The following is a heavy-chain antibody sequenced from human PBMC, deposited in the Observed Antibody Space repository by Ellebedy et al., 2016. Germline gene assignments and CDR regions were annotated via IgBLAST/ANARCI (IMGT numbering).Heavy chain of an antibody. CDR3: ARDFTGPLDF. J-gene: IGHJ4*02. V-gene: IGHV3-74*01. Sequence: DSVKGRFTISRGDAKNTLYLQMNSLRVDDTGVYYCARDFTGPLDFWGQGTLVPVSS. D-gene: IGHD3-9*01.